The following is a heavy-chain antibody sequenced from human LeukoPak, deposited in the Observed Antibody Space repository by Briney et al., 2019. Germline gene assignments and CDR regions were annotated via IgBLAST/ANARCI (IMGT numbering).Heavy chain of an antibody. CDR1: GFTFSSYS. V-gene: IGHV3-21*01. J-gene: IGHJ4*02. Sequence: GGSLRLSYAASGFTFSSYSINWVRQAPGKGLEWVSSISSSISYTYYADSVKGRFTISRDNAKNSLYLQMNSLRAEDTAVYYCARDAHYDFWSGYYSTWPLGYWGQGTLVTVSS. CDR2: ISSSISYT. D-gene: IGHD3-3*01. CDR3: ARDAHYDFWSGYYSTWPLGY.